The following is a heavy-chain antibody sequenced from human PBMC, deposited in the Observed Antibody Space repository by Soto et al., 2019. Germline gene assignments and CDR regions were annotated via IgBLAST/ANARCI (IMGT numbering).Heavy chain of an antibody. J-gene: IGHJ6*03. CDR3: SRIDRGVDYMDV. CDR1: GSTFSSYW. V-gene: IGHV3-7*01. D-gene: IGHD3-3*01. CDR2: IKQDGSEK. Sequence: PGGSLRLSCAASGSTFSSYWMSWVRQAPGKGLEWVANIKQDGSEKYYVDSVKGRFTISRDNAKNSLYLQMNSLRAEDTAVYYFSRIDRGVDYMDVWGKGTTVTVSS.